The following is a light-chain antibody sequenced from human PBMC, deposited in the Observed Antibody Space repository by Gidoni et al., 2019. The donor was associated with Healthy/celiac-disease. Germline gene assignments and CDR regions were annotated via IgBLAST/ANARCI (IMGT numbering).Light chain of an antibody. J-gene: IGKJ1*01. CDR1: QSISSY. V-gene: IGKV1-39*01. CDR3: QQSYSTLWT. Sequence: DIQMTQSPSSLSASVGDRVTITCRASQSISSYLNWYQQKPGKAPKLLIYAASSLQSGVPSRFSGSGSGTDCTLTISSLQPEDFATYYCQQSYSTLWTCGQGTKVEIK. CDR2: AAS.